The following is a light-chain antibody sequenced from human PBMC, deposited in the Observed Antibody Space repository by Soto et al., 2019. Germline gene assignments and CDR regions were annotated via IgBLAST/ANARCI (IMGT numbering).Light chain of an antibody. CDR1: QSVSSH. CDR2: GAS. CDR3: QQYGSSPIT. V-gene: IGKV3-20*01. Sequence: EIVLTQSPGTLSLSPGARATLSCMASQSVSSHLAWYQQKPGQAPRLLIYGASSRATGIPDKFSGSGSGTDFTLTISRLEPEDFAVYYCQQYGSSPITFGQGTRLEIK. J-gene: IGKJ5*01.